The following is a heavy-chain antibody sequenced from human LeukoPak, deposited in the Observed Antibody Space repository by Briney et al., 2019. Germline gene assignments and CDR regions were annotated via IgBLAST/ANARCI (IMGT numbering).Heavy chain of an antibody. CDR1: GGSISSSNW. Sequence: PSGTLSLTCAVSGGSISSSNWWSWVRQPPGKGLEWIGEIYHSGSTNYNPSLKSRVTISVDTSKNQFSLKLSSVTAADTAVYYCARDGFEVIYYYYGMEVWGQGTTVTVSS. CDR2: IYHSGST. D-gene: IGHD3-22*01. CDR3: ARDGFEVIYYYYGMEV. V-gene: IGHV4-4*02. J-gene: IGHJ6*02.